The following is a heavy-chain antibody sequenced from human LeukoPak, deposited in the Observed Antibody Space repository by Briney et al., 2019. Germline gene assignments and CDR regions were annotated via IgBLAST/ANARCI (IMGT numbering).Heavy chain of an antibody. J-gene: IGHJ6*03. D-gene: IGHD6-13*01. CDR1: GGSFSGYY. CDR3: ARGPLAAADPWYYYYYMDV. V-gene: IGHV4-34*01. CDR2: INHSGST. Sequence: SETLSLTCAVYGGSFSGYYWSWIRQPPGKGVEWIGEINHSGSTNRNPSLKSRVTISVDTSKNQLSLKLTSVTAADTALYYCARGPLAAADPWYYYYYMDVWGKGTTVTVSS.